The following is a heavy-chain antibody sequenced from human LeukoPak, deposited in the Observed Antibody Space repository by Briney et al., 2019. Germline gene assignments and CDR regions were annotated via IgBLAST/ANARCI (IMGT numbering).Heavy chain of an antibody. Sequence: GGSLRLPCAASGFTFSSYGMHWVRQAPGKGREGVAFIRYDGSNKYYADSVKGRFTISRDNSTNTLYLKMNSLRAEDTAVYYCAKDPPYYDFWSGYLDYWGQGTLVTVSS. V-gene: IGHV3-30*02. CDR2: IRYDGSNK. D-gene: IGHD3-3*01. J-gene: IGHJ4*02. CDR1: GFTFSSYG. CDR3: AKDPPYYDFWSGYLDY.